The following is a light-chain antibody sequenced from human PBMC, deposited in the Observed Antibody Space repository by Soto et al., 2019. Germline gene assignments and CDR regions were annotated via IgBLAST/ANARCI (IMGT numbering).Light chain of an antibody. V-gene: IGKV3-15*01. CDR1: QSVAND. Sequence: EIVMTQSPATLSVSPGERATLSCRASQSVANDLAWYQHKPGQAPRLLTHGASTRATGIPARFSGVGSGTEFTLTISSLQSEDFAVYYCQQYDNWWTFGQGTKVDI. CDR2: GAS. CDR3: QQYDNWWT. J-gene: IGKJ1*01.